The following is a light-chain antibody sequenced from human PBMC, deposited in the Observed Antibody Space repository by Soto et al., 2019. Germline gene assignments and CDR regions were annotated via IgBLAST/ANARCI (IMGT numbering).Light chain of an antibody. Sequence: QPVLTQSPSASASLGASVKLTCTLSSGHSNYAIAWHQQQPEKGPRFLMKVNSGGSHIKGDGIPDRFSGSSSGAERYLFISSLQSDDEADYYCQTWGTGSANVVFGGGTQLTVL. CDR1: SGHSNYA. CDR2: VNSGGSH. V-gene: IGLV4-69*01. J-gene: IGLJ7*01. CDR3: QTWGTGSANVV.